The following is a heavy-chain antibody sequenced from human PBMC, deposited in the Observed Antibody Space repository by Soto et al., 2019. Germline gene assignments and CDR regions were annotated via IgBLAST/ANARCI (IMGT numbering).Heavy chain of an antibody. CDR2: ISYDGSNK. D-gene: IGHD3-10*01. Sequence: GGSLRLSCAASGFTFSSYGMHWVRQAPGKGLEWVAVISYDGSNKYYADSVKGRFTISRDNSKNTRCVQMDSLRAEDTAVYYCANVLTSQIYYGSGSYYDYYYGMDVGGQGTTVTVSS. CDR1: GFTFSSYG. J-gene: IGHJ6*02. V-gene: IGHV3-30*18. CDR3: ANVLTSQIYYGSGSYYDYYYGMDV.